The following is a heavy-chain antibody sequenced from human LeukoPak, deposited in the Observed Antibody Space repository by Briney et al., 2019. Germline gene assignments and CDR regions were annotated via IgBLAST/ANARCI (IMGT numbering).Heavy chain of an antibody. V-gene: IGHV3-66*02. J-gene: IGHJ6*03. Sequence: GGSLRLSCAASGFTFSSYAMSWVRQAPGKGLEWVSVIYSGGSTYYADSVMGRFTISRDNSKNALYLQMNSLRAEDTAVYYCARDQAYCSSTSCYYYYYYLDVWGKGTTVTVSS. CDR1: GFTFSSYA. CDR2: IYSGGST. CDR3: ARDQAYCSSTSCYYYYYYLDV. D-gene: IGHD2-2*01.